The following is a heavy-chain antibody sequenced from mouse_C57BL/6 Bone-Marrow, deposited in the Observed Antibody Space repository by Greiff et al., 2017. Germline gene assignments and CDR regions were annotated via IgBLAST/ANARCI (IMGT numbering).Heavy chain of an antibody. CDR1: GYTFTSYW. CDR2: IDPNSGGT. V-gene: IGHV1-72*01. CDR3: ARELARSNWFAD. Sequence: QVQLQQPGAELVKPGASVKLSCKASGYTFTSYWMHWVKQRPGRGLEWIGRIDPNSGGTKYNEKFKSKATLTVDKPSSTAYMELSRLTSEDSAVYYCARELARSNWFADWGQGTLVTVSA. J-gene: IGHJ3*01. D-gene: IGHD3-3*01.